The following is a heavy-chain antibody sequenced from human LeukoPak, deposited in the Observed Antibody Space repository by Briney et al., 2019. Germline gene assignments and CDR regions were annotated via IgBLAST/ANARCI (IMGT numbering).Heavy chain of an antibody. J-gene: IGHJ6*02. D-gene: IGHD2-15*01. CDR3: APCSGGSCYSPVSDYYYGMDV. V-gene: IGHV1-18*01. Sequence: ASVKVSCKASGYTFTSYGISWVRQAPGQGLEWMGWISAYNGNTNYAQKLQGRVTMTTDTSTSTAYMELRSLRSDDTAVYYCAPCSGGSCYSPVSDYYYGMDVWAKGPRSPSP. CDR1: GYTFTSYG. CDR2: ISAYNGNT.